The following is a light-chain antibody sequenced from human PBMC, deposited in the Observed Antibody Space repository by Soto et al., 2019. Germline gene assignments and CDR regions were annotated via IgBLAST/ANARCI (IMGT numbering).Light chain of an antibody. CDR1: QSLFHSVGHNY. J-gene: IGKJ1*01. V-gene: IGKV2-28*01. Sequence: DIVMTQSPLSLPVTPGEPASISCRSSQSLFHSVGHNYLDWYVQKPGQSPQLLIYLGSNRASGVPDRFSGSGSGRDFILNISRVEADDVGVYYCMQGLEGPTFGQGTKVEIK. CDR3: MQGLEGPT. CDR2: LGS.